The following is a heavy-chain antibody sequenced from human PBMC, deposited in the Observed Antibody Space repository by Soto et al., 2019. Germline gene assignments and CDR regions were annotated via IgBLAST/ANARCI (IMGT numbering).Heavy chain of an antibody. J-gene: IGHJ6*02. CDR3: GRDLWGYCGTDCYPLDV. D-gene: IGHD2-21*02. Sequence: SETLSLTCTVSGGSISGYYWSWIRQPPGKGLEWIGYMYNTGSTVYNPSFKSRVTISVDTSKNQFSLKLNSVTAADTAVYYCGRDLWGYCGTDCYPLDVWGQGATVTVS. CDR1: GGSISGYY. V-gene: IGHV4-59*01. CDR2: MYNTGST.